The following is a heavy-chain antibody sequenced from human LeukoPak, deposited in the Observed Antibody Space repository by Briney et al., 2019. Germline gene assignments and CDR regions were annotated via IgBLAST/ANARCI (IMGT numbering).Heavy chain of an antibody. CDR2: INPNSGGT. Sequence: ASVKVSCKASVYTFTGYYIHWVRQAPGQGLEWMGWINPNSGGTNYAQKFQGRVTMTRDTSISTAYMELSRLRSDDTAVYFCARTYNWNDAFDYWGQGTLVTVSS. D-gene: IGHD1-1*01. CDR3: ARTYNWNDAFDY. V-gene: IGHV1-2*02. CDR1: VYTFTGYY. J-gene: IGHJ4*02.